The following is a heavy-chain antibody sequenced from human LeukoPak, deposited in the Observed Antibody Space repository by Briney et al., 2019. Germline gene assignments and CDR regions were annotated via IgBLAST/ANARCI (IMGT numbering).Heavy chain of an antibody. D-gene: IGHD2-2*01. V-gene: IGHV5-51*01. Sequence: GESLKISCKGSGYSFTSYWIVWVRQMPGKGLEWMGIIYPGDSDTRYSPSFQGQVTISADKSIRTAYVQWRSLKASDTAMYYCARLLCSSTSCPEYCYFDYWGQGTLVTVSS. CDR1: GYSFTSYW. CDR3: ARLLCSSTSCPEYCYFDY. J-gene: IGHJ4*02. CDR2: IYPGDSDT.